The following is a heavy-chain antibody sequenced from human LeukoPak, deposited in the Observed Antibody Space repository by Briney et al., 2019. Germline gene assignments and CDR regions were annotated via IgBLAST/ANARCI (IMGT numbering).Heavy chain of an antibody. V-gene: IGHV1-24*01. CDR3: ARTLITSGGANFDY. CDR1: GYTLTELS. J-gene: IGHJ4*02. Sequence: ASVKVSCKVSGYTLTELSMHWVRQAPGKGLEWMGGFDPEDGETIYAQKFQGRVTMTRDTSTTTVYMELSSLRPEDTAVYYCARTLITSGGANFDYWGQGTLVTVSS. D-gene: IGHD3-16*01. CDR2: FDPEDGET.